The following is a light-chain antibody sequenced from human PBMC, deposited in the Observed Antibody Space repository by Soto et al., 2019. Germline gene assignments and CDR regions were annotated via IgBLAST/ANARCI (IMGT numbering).Light chain of an antibody. CDR3: SSYTRSSAHVV. Sequence: QSALTQPASVSGSPGQSITFSCTGTSSDVGGYNYVSWYQQHPGKAPKLMIYDVSNRPSGVSNSFSGSKSGNTASLTISGLQAEYEADYYCSSYTRSSAHVVFGGGPKTTVL. J-gene: IGLJ2*01. CDR1: SSDVGGYNY. V-gene: IGLV2-14*01. CDR2: DVS.